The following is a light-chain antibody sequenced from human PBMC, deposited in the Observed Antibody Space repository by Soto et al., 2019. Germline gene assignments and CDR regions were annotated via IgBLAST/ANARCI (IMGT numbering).Light chain of an antibody. J-gene: IGKJ4*01. Sequence: DIQVTQSPSSLSASVGDRVTITCRASQSISSYLNWYQQKPGKAPKLLIYAASSLQSGVPSRFSGSGSGTDFILTISSLQPEDFATYYCLQDYSFPLTFGGGTKVDI. CDR1: QSISSY. CDR3: LQDYSFPLT. V-gene: IGKV1-39*01. CDR2: AAS.